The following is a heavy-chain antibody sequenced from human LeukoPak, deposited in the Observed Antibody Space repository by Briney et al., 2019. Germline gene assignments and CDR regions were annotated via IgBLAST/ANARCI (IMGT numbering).Heavy chain of an antibody. V-gene: IGHV4-30-2*01. CDR3: AGEYAGGWRFHF. J-gene: IGHJ4*02. Sequence: SQSLSLTCAVSGSSISSSAYSWSWIPQPPGRGLEWIRYIYHSGNTLYNPSLKRRVTISVDRSKNQFSLNLNSVTAADTAVYYCAGEYAGGWRFHFWGQGALVTVSS. CDR2: IYHSGNT. CDR1: GSSISSSAYS. D-gene: IGHD6-19*01.